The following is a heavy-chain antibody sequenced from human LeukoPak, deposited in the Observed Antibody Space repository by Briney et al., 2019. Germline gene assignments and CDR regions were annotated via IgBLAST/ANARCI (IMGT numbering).Heavy chain of an antibody. D-gene: IGHD3-10*01. J-gene: IGHJ4*02. CDR3: AREGKFGLWFGELLSYYFDY. CDR2: IWYDGSNK. Sequence: GRSLRLSCAASGFTFSSYGMHWVRQAPGKGLEWVAVIWYDGSNKYYADSVKGRFTISRDNSKNTLYLQMNSLRAEDTAVYYCAREGKFGLWFGELLSYYFDYWGQGTLVTVSS. CDR1: GFTFSSYG. V-gene: IGHV3-33*01.